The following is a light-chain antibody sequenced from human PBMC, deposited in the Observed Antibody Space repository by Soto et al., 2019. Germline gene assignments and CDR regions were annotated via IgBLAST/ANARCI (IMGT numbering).Light chain of an antibody. J-gene: IGKJ3*01. CDR2: GAS. V-gene: IGKV3-20*01. CDR3: QQDGRSPFT. Sequence: EIVLTQSPGTLSLSPGERATLSCRASQSVSNSYLAWYQQKPGQAPRHLIYGASSRATGIPDRFSGSGSGTDFTLTISRLEPEYLAVYYCQQDGRSPFTFVHETKVDIK. CDR1: QSVSNSY.